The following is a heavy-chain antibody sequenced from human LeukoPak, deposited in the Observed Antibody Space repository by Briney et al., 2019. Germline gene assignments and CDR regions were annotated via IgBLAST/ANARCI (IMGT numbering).Heavy chain of an antibody. Sequence: NPGESLKISCKGSGYSFTTYWIGWVRQMPGKGLEWMGNIYPGDSDTRYNPSFQGQVTISADKSTSTAYLQWSSLKASDTAIYYCARHYNFDYWGQGTLVTVSS. CDR2: IYPGDSDT. D-gene: IGHD4-11*01. CDR1: GYSFTTYW. V-gene: IGHV5-51*01. CDR3: ARHYNFDY. J-gene: IGHJ4*02.